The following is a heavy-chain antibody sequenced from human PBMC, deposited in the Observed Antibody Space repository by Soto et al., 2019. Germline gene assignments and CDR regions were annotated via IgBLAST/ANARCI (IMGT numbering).Heavy chain of an antibody. D-gene: IGHD4-17*01. CDR2: IKQDGSDK. V-gene: IGHV3-7*04. CDR3: VRSRYGGCFDF. Sequence: EVQLVESGGGLVQPGGSLRLSCAASGFTFSSYWMTWVRQAPGKGLEWVANIKQDGSDKYYVDSVKGRFTISRDNAKDSLHLQINSLGAEDTAVYYCVRSRYGGCFDFWGQGTLVTVSS. J-gene: IGHJ4*02. CDR1: GFTFSSYW.